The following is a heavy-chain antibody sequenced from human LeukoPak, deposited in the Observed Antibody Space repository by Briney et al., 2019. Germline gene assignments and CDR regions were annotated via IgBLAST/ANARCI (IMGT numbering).Heavy chain of an antibody. V-gene: IGHV4-59*01. CDR3: ARWHDSGRYFDY. Sequence: SETLSLTCTVSGGSLSNYCWNWMRQSPGKGLEWIGYTYDSANTYYNPSLKSRVTISVDMSKNQFSLKLTSATAADTALYYCARWHDSGRYFDYWGRGTSVTVSS. CDR1: GGSLSNYC. CDR2: TYDSANT. D-gene: IGHD6-19*01. J-gene: IGHJ4*02.